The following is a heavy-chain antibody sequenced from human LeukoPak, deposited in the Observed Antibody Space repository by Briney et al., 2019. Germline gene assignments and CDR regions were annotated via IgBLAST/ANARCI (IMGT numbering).Heavy chain of an antibody. V-gene: IGHV1-2*06. J-gene: IGHJ4*02. D-gene: IGHD6-19*01. CDR3: ARPLIAVAGTTWGFDY. CDR1: GYTFTSYD. CDR2: INPNSGGT. Sequence: ASVKVSCKASGYTFTSYDINWARQATGQGLEWMGRINPNSGGTNYAQKFQGRVTMTRDTSISTAYMELSRLRSDDTAVYYCARPLIAVAGTTWGFDYWGQGTLVTVSS.